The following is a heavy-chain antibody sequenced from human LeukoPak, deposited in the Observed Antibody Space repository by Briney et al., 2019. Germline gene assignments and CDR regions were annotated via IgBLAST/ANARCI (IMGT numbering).Heavy chain of an antibody. CDR3: ARALHDFWRGETDSYGMDV. V-gene: IGHV1-2*02. D-gene: IGHD3-3*01. CDR2: INPNSGGT. CDR1: GYTFTGYY. Sequence: ASVPVSRKDSGYTFTGYYMHWVRQAPAQGVTWVGWINPNSGGTKYAQKFQGRVTMTRDTSISTAYMELSRLRSDDTAVYYCARALHDFWRGETDSYGMDVWAKGPRSPSPQ. J-gene: IGHJ6*04.